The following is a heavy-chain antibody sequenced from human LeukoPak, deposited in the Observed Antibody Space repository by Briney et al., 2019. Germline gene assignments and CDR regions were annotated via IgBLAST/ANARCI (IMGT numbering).Heavy chain of an antibody. V-gene: IGHV3-53*01. D-gene: IGHD1-26*01. CDR1: GFTVSSNY. CDR3: AASGTYSRGRDY. CDR2: IYSGGTT. J-gene: IGHJ4*02. Sequence: GGSLRLSCAASGFTVSSNYMTWVRQAPGKGLEWVSIIYSGGTTYYAGSVKGRFTVSRDNSKNTLYLQMNSLRAEDTAVYYCAASGTYSRGRDYWGQGTLVTVSS.